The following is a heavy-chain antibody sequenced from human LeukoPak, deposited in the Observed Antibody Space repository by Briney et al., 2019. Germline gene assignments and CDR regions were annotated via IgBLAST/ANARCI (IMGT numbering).Heavy chain of an antibody. V-gene: IGHV1-69*05. D-gene: IGHD5-24*01. Sequence: ASVKVSCKASGGTFSSYAISWVRQAPGQGLEWMGGIIPIFGTANYAQKFQGRVTITTDESTSTAAMELSSLRSEDTAVYYCAIEMATMVDYWGQGTLVTVSS. CDR1: GGTFSSYA. CDR3: AIEMATMVDY. J-gene: IGHJ4*02. CDR2: IIPIFGTA.